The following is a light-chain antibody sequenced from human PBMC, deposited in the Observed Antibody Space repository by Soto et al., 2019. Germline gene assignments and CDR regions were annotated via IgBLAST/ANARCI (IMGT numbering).Light chain of an antibody. CDR2: GTN. CDR3: ASWDERLNGYMI. CDR1: RSNIGAGYD. V-gene: IGLV1-40*01. Sequence: QSVLTQPPSVSGAPGQRVTISCTGSRSNIGAGYDVHWYQQLPGTAPKLLIYGTNNRPSGVPDRFSGSKSGMSASLAITGLQAADEANYYCASWDERLNGYMIFGGGTKVTVL. J-gene: IGLJ2*01.